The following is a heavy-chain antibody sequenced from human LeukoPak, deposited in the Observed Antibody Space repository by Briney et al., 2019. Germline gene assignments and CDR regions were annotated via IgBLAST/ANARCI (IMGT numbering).Heavy chain of an antibody. CDR3: AKSGCI. J-gene: IGHJ3*02. Sequence: PGGSLRLSCAASGLTFSSYAMSWVRQAPGKGLEWVTVISGSGGSTNYADSVKGRFTISRDNYKNNRYLQRNSLRAEDTAVYYCAKSGCIWGQGRMVTVSS. CDR2: ISGSGGST. CDR1: GLTFSSYA. D-gene: IGHD4/OR15-4a*01. V-gene: IGHV3-23*01.